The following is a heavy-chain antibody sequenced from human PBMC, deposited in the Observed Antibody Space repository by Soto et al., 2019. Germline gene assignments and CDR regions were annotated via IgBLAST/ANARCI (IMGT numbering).Heavy chain of an antibody. D-gene: IGHD5-18*01. CDR3: ARARRIQLWSTYNYYGMDV. Sequence: QVQLQESGPGLVKPSETLSRTCTVSGGSVSSGSYYWSWIRQPPGKGLEWIGYIYYSGSTNYNPSHKSRVTISVDTSKNPSSLKLSSVTAADTAVYYCARARRIQLWSTYNYYGMDVWCRGTTVTVSS. J-gene: IGHJ6*02. CDR1: GGSVSSGSYY. V-gene: IGHV4-61*01. CDR2: IYYSGST.